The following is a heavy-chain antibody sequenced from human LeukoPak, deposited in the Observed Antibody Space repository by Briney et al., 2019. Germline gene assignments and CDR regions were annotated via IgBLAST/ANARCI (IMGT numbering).Heavy chain of an antibody. V-gene: IGHV6-1*01. D-gene: IGHD3-10*01. CDR1: GDSVSSNSAA. CDR3: ARDPVTGGAGWYFDL. CDR2: TYYRSKWFN. Sequence: SQTLSLTCAISGDSVSSNSAAWNWIRQSPSRGLEWLGRTYYRSKWFNDYAVSVRSRITIIPDTSKNQISLQLNSVTPEDTAVYYCARDPVTGGAGWYFDLWGRGTFVTVSS. J-gene: IGHJ2*01.